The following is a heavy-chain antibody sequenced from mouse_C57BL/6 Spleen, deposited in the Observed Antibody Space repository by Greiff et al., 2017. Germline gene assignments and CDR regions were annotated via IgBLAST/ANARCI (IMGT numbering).Heavy chain of an antibody. V-gene: IGHV1-64*01. D-gene: IGHD2-1*01. CDR3: ARKGGNPYYFDY. CDR2: IHPNSGST. Sequence: VQLQQPGAELVKPGASVKLSCKASGYTFTSYWMHWVKQRPGQGLEWIGMIHPNSGSTNYNEKFKSKATLTVDKSSSTAYMQLSSLTSEDSAVYYCARKGGNPYYFDYWGQGTTLTVSS. J-gene: IGHJ2*01. CDR1: GYTFTSYW.